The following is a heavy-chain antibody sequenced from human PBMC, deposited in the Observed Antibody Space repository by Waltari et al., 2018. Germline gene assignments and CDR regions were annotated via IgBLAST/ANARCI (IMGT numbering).Heavy chain of an antibody. Sequence: QVQLQESGPGLVKPSETLSLTCTVSGGSISSYYWSWIRQPPGKGLEWIGYIYYSGSTNYNPSLKSRVTISVDTSKNQFSLKLSSVTAADTAVYYCARVSWELRSYYYMDVWGKGTTVTVSS. CDR1: GGSISSYY. CDR2: IYYSGST. J-gene: IGHJ6*03. CDR3: ARVSWELRSYYYMDV. V-gene: IGHV4-59*01. D-gene: IGHD1-26*01.